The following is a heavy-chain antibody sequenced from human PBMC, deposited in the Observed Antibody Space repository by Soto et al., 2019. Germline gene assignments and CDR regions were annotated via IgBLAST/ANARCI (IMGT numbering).Heavy chain of an antibody. CDR1: GFTFSSYS. CDR2: ISSSSSTI. CDR3: ARVPYYYYYDMDV. V-gene: IGHV3-48*01. Sequence: GGSLRLSCAASGFTFSSYSMNWVRQAPGKGLEWVSYISSSSSTIYYGDSVKGRFTISRDNAKNSLYLQMNSLRAEYTAGCYGARVPYYYYYDMDVWGKGTTVTVSS. J-gene: IGHJ6*03.